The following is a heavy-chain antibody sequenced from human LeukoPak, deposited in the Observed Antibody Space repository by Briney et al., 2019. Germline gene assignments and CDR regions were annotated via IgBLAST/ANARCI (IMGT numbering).Heavy chain of an antibody. CDR1: GDSITNYF. J-gene: IGHJ4*02. CDR2: IYYTENT. V-gene: IGHV4-59*01. D-gene: IGHD2-15*01. CDR3: ARGRVAYSSYYFDY. Sequence: PSETLSLTCTVSGDSITNYFWSWIRQPPGKGLEWIGYIYYTENTNYKPSLKSRVPMSVDTSTNQFSLRLRSVTAADAAVYYCARGRVAYSSYYFDYWGRGTLVTVSS.